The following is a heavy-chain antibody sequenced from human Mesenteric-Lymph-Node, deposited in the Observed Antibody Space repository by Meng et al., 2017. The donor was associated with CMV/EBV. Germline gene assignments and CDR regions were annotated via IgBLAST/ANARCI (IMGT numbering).Heavy chain of an antibody. D-gene: IGHD2-2*01. CDR1: GFSFGSFG. CDR3: AKAGGYCSSANCYPNWFDP. J-gene: IGHJ5*02. Sequence: GGSLRLSCVASGFSFGSFGMHWVRQAPGKGLEWVAFIRYDGNNRDIADSVEGRFTISRDNSQDTLFLQMHSLRAEDTAVYYCAKAGGYCSSANCYPNWFDPWGQGTLVTVSS. V-gene: IGHV3-30*02. CDR2: IRYDGNNR.